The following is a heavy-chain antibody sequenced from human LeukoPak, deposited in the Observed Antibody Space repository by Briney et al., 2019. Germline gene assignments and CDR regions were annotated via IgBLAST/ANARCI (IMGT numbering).Heavy chain of an antibody. V-gene: IGHV1-2*02. D-gene: IGHD4/OR15-4a*01. CDR2: INPNSGGT. J-gene: IGHJ5*02. Sequence: ASVKVSCKASGYTFTGYYMHWVRQAPGQGLERMGWINPNSGGTNYAQKFQGRVTITRDTSISTAYMELSRLRSDDTAVYYCARDLARPTIPYNWFDPWGQGTLVTVSS. CDR3: ARDLARPTIPYNWFDP. CDR1: GYTFTGYY.